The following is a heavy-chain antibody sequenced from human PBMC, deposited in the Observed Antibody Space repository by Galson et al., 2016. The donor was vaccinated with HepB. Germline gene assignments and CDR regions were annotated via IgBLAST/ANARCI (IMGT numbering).Heavy chain of an antibody. D-gene: IGHD6-13*01. Sequence: TLSLTCNVSGGAISITGYFWSWIRQHPRRGLEWIGYISHSGTSYSTPSLKSRSTISVDTSKNQFSLDLRSVTAADTAVYFCARYGSWTGFDYWGQGAQVTVSS. CDR1: GGAISITGYF. J-gene: IGHJ4*02. CDR2: ISHSGTS. CDR3: ARYGSWTGFDY. V-gene: IGHV4-31*03.